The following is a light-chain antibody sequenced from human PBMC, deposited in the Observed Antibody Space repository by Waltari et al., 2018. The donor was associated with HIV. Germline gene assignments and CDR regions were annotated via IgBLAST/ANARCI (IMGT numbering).Light chain of an antibody. Sequence: DIQMTQSPSTLSASVGDRDTITCRASQSISSWLAWYQQKPGKAPKLLIYKASSLERGVPSRFSGSGSGTEFTLTISSLQPDDFATYYCQQYNSYPYTFGQGTKLEIK. CDR1: QSISSW. CDR2: KAS. CDR3: QQYNSYPYT. J-gene: IGKJ2*01. V-gene: IGKV1-5*03.